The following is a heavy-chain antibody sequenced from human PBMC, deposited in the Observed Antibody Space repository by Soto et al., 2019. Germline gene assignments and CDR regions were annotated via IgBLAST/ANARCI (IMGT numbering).Heavy chain of an antibody. D-gene: IGHD3-3*01. CDR3: ARVGVHNYGMDV. J-gene: IGHJ6*02. V-gene: IGHV1-2*02. Sequence: ASVKVSCKASGCTFTGYYMHWVRQAPGQGLEWMGWINPNSGGTNYAQKFQGRVTMTRDTSISTAYMELSRLRSDDTAVYYCARVGVHNYGMDVWGQGTTVTVSS. CDR2: INPNSGGT. CDR1: GCTFTGYY.